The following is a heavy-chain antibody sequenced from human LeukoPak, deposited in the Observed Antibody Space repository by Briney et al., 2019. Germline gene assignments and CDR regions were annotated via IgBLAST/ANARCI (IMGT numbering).Heavy chain of an antibody. CDR3: ARFQGRGIDY. D-gene: IGHD2/OR15-2a*01. J-gene: IGHJ4*02. Sequence: PSETLSLTCSLSGGSMISYYWSWIRQPPGKGLEWIGYVYYSGGTNYNPSLKSRATISADTSKNKFSLKLRSMTTADTAVYYCARFQGRGIDYWGVGPLVTVP. V-gene: IGHV4-59*01. CDR1: GGSMISYY. CDR2: VYYSGGT.